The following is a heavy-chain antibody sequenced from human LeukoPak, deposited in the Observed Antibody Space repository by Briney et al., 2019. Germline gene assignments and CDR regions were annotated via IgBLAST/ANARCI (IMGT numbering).Heavy chain of an antibody. CDR2: IYYSGNT. CDR3: ARGREGYEYYFDY. D-gene: IGHD5-18*01. Sequence: SETLSLTCTVSGGSISSYYWSWIRQPPGKGLEWIGYIYYSGNTNYNPSLKSRVAISVDTSKNQFSLKLSSVTAADTAVYYCARGREGYEYYFDYWGQGTLVTVSS. J-gene: IGHJ4*02. CDR1: GGSISSYY. V-gene: IGHV4-59*01.